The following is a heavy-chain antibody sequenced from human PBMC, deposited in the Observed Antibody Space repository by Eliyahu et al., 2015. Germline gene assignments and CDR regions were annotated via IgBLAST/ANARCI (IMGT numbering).Heavy chain of an antibody. Sequence: EVQLVESGGGLVQPGRSLRLSCAASGFTFDDYAMHWVRQAPGKGLEWVSGISWNSGSIGYADSVKGRFTISRDNAKNSLYLQMNSLRAEDTALYYCAKDMTLYSSSLNFDYWGQGTLVTVSS. CDR1: GFTFDDYA. CDR3: AKDMTLYSSSLNFDY. CDR2: ISWNSGSI. J-gene: IGHJ4*02. D-gene: IGHD6-6*01. V-gene: IGHV3-9*01.